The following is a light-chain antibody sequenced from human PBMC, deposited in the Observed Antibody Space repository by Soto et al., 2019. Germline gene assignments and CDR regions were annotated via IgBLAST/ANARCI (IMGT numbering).Light chain of an antibody. J-gene: IGLJ1*01. Sequence: QSVLTQPASVSGSPGHSITISCTGTSSDVGSYDLVSWYQQHPGKAPKLMIYEVTRRPSGVSNRFSGSKSDNTASLTISGLQAEDEAEYYCCSFAGSSYVFGTGTKVTVL. CDR1: SSDVGSYDL. CDR2: EVT. V-gene: IGLV2-23*02. CDR3: CSFAGSSYV.